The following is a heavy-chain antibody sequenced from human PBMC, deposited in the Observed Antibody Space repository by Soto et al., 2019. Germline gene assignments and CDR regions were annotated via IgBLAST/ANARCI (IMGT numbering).Heavy chain of an antibody. V-gene: IGHV3-23*01. CDR1: GFTFSSYA. CDR3: AKDSGIAARPKYFDY. CDR2: ISGSGGST. J-gene: IGHJ4*02. Sequence: GGSLRLSCAASGFTFSSYAMSWVRQAPGKGLEWVSAISGSGGSTYYADSVKGRFSISRDNSKNTLYLQMNSLRAEDTAVYYCAKDSGIAARPKYFDYWGQGTLVTVSS. D-gene: IGHD6-6*01.